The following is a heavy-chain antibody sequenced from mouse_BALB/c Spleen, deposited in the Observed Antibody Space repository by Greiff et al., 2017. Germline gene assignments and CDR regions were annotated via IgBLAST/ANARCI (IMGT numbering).Heavy chain of an antibody. D-gene: IGHD1-1*01. CDR3: ARGSYYYGSSFDY. CDR2: IDPANGNT. Sequence: EVQLQQSGAELVKPGASVKLSCTASGFNIKDTYMHWVKQRPEQGLEWIGRIDPANGNTKYDPKFQGKATITADTSSNTAYLQLSSLTSEDTAVYYCARGSYYYGSSFDYWGQGTTLTVSS. CDR1: GFNIKDTY. J-gene: IGHJ2*01. V-gene: IGHV14-3*02.